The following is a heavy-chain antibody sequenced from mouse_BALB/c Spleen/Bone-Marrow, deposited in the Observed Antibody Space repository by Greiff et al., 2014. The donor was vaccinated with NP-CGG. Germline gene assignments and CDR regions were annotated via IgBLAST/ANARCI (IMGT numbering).Heavy chain of an antibody. D-gene: IGHD4-1*01. CDR2: INPYNGGT. CDR3: ARWDWDGYAMDY. CDR1: GYSFTAYT. J-gene: IGHJ4*01. V-gene: IGHV1-18*01. Sequence: SGPELVKPGASMKISCKASGYSFTAYTMNWVKQSHGKNLEWIGLINPYNGGTSYNQKFKGKATLTVDKSSSTAYMGLLSLTSEDSAVYYCARWDWDGYAMDYWGQGTSVTVSS.